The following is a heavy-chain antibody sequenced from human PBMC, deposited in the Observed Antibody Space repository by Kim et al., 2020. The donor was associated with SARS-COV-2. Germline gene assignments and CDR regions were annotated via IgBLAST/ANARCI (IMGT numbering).Heavy chain of an antibody. Sequence: VKGRFTSSRDDSKSITYLKMNSLRAEDTAVYYCARDRATTIFGVVIRDYWGQGTLVTVSS. CDR3: ARDRATTIFGVVIRDY. J-gene: IGHJ4*02. D-gene: IGHD3-3*01. V-gene: IGHV3-49*02.